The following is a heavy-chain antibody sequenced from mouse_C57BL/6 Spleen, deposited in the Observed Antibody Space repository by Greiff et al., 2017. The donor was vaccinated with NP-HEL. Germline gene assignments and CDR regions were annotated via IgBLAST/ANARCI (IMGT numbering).Heavy chain of an antibody. CDR2: IDPETGGT. D-gene: IGHD3-3*01. V-gene: IGHV1-15*01. CDR3: TRGGWPGWFDD. Sequence: VQLQQPGAELVRPGASVTLSCKASGYTFTDYEMHWVKQTPVHGLEWIGAIDPETGGTAYNQKFKGKAILTADKTSSTAYLQLRSLTSEDSAVFYCTRGGWPGWFDDWGQGTTLTVSS. CDR1: GYTFTDYE. J-gene: IGHJ2*01.